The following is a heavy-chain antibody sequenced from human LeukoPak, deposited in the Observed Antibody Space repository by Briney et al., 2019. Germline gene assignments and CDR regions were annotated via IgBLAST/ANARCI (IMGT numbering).Heavy chain of an antibody. Sequence: GGSLRLSCAASGFTFSNYGMNWVRQAPGKGLEWVAFIRYDGSNKYYADSVKGRFTISRDNSKRTLSLQMDSLRAEDTAVYYCARDLGQYYDTSDNWFDPWGQGTLVTVSS. J-gene: IGHJ5*02. D-gene: IGHD3-22*01. CDR3: ARDLGQYYDTSDNWFDP. CDR1: GFTFSNYG. CDR2: IRYDGSNK. V-gene: IGHV3-30*02.